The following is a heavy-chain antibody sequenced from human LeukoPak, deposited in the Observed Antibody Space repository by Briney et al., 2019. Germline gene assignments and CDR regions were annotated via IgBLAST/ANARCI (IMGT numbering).Heavy chain of an antibody. CDR2: IRDSGEA. Sequence: GGSLRLSCEASGITFSNAWMSWVRQAPGKGLEWVGLIRDSGEAFYADFARGRFAISRDESENTLYLQMNSLRVEDTAVYFCARDRAANQDWVEFDPWGQGTPVIVSS. CDR3: ARDRAANQDWVEFDP. D-gene: IGHD3/OR15-3a*01. CDR1: GITFSNAW. J-gene: IGHJ5*02. V-gene: IGHV3-66*03.